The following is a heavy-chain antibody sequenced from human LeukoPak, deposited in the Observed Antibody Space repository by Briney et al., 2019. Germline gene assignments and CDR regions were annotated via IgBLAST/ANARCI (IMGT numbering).Heavy chain of an antibody. V-gene: IGHV1-8*02. CDR1: GYTFTSYD. D-gene: IGHD4-17*01. J-gene: IGHJ4*02. CDR3: ARHGDYPHDY. CDR2: MNPNSGNT. Sequence: ASVKVSCKASGYTFTSYDINWVRQATGQGLEWMGWMNPNSGNTGYAQKLQGRVTMTTDTSTSTAYMELRSLRSDDTAVYYCARHGDYPHDYWGQGTLVTVSS.